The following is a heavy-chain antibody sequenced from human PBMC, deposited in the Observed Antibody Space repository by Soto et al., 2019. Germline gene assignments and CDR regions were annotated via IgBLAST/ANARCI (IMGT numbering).Heavy chain of an antibody. D-gene: IGHD1-20*01. V-gene: IGHV1-18*04. CDR3: ARAEKWVTGNMGGY. J-gene: IGHJ4*02. CDR2: INPYNHNT. CDR1: GYTFPTYG. Sequence: QVQLVQSGAEVKKPGASVKVSCKAFGYTFPTYGISWVRQAPGQGLEWMGWINPYNHNTYYAQKIQGRVTMTTDTSTSTAYMELRSLRSDDSAIYYCARAEKWVTGNMGGYWGQGTLVTVHS.